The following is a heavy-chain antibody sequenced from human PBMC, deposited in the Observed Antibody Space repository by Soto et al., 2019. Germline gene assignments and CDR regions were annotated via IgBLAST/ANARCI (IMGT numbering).Heavy chain of an antibody. CDR1: GFIFTTYG. J-gene: IGHJ4*02. D-gene: IGHD2-21*02. CDR3: VKDHCGGDCYSDPDFDY. Sequence: QVQLVESGGGVVQPGRSLRLSCAASGFIFTTYGLHWVRQAPGKGLEWVAVIWYDGSNQYYADSVKGRFTISRDKSKNILYLEMNSVRVEETAVYYCVKDHCGGDCYSDPDFDYWGQGTLVTVSS. CDR2: IWYDGSNQ. V-gene: IGHV3-33*03.